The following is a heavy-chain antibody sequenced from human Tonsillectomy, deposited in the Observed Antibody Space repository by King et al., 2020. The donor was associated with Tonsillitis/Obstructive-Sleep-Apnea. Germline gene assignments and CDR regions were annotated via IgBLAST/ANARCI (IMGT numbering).Heavy chain of an antibody. CDR3: ARPTGDCSGGNCSSDY. CDR2: IYPGDSDT. J-gene: IGHJ4*02. Sequence: VQLVESGAEVKKPGESLRISCKGFGYGFPSYWIAWVRQMPGRGLEWMGIIYPGDSDTRYSPSFQGQGTISADKSIRTAYLQWNNLKTSDTAIYYCARPTGDCSGGNCSSDYWGQGTLVTVSS. V-gene: IGHV5-51*01. D-gene: IGHD2-15*01. CDR1: GYGFPSYW.